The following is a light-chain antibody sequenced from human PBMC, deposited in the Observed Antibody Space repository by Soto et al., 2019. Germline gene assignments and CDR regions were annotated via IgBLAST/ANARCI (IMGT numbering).Light chain of an antibody. CDR1: QSISSG. V-gene: IGKV1-5*03. Sequence: TLLPSTLSASVGDRVTITCRASQSISSGVAWYQQKPGKAPKLLIYKASSLESGVPSRFSGSGSGTEFTLTISSLQPDDFATYSCQQFWTFGQGTKVDI. J-gene: IGKJ1*01. CDR3: QQFWT. CDR2: KAS.